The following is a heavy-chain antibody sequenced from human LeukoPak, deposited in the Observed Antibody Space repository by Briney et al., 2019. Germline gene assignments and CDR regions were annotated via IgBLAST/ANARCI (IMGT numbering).Heavy chain of an antibody. D-gene: IGHD3-10*01. J-gene: IGHJ6*02. CDR3: ARAVFRGPKAIHGRDV. CDR2: ISGSGGGT. CDR1: GFAFSTYA. V-gene: IGHV3-23*01. Sequence: GGSLRLSCAASGFAFSTYAMSWVRQSPGKGLEWVSGISGSGGGTDYADSVKGRFTISRDNSKNTLYLQMNSLRAEDTAVYYCARAVFRGPKAIHGRDVWGQGPTVPVSS.